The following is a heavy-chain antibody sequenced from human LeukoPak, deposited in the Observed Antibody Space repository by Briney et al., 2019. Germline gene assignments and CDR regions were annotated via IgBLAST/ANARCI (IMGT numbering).Heavy chain of an antibody. CDR1: GFTFSSYA. CDR3: ARDHMSVAGTAGAFDY. D-gene: IGHD6-19*01. Sequence: GGSLRLSCAASGFTFSSYAMHWVRQAPGKGLEWVAVISYDGSNKYYADSVKGRFTISRDNSKNTLYLQMNSLRAEDTAVYYCARDHMSVAGTAGAFDYWGQGTLVTVSS. CDR2: ISYDGSNK. V-gene: IGHV3-30*04. J-gene: IGHJ4*02.